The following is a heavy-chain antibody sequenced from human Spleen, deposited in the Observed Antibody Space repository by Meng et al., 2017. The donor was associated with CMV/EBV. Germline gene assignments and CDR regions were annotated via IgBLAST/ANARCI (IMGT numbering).Heavy chain of an antibody. V-gene: IGHV3-23*03. J-gene: IGHJ4*02. Sequence: GESLKISCAASGFTFNNYSMNWVRQAPGKGLEWVSAIYSGDSRTFYADSVKGRFTISRDYANNTLYLQMNSLRAEDTAVYYCAKAGEWLALDYWGQGTLVTVSS. CDR3: AKAGEWLALDY. D-gene: IGHD3-3*01. CDR2: IYSGDSRT. CDR1: GFTFNNYS.